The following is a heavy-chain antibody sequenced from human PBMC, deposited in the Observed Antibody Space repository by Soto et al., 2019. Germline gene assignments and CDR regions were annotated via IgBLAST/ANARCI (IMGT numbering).Heavy chain of an antibody. Sequence: EVQLVESGGGLVQPGGSLRLSCAASGFTVSSNYMSWVRQAPGKGLEWVSVIYSGGSTYYADSVKGRFTISRDNSKNTRYLQMNSLRAEDTAVYYCAEADDSSGLDYWGQGTLVTVSS. V-gene: IGHV3-66*01. CDR3: AEADDSSGLDY. J-gene: IGHJ4*02. CDR2: IYSGGST. D-gene: IGHD3-22*01. CDR1: GFTVSSNY.